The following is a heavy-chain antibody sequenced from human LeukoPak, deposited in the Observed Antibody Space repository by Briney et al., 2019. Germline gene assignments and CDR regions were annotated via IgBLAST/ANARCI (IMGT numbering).Heavy chain of an antibody. CDR3: ARVNGDYYWFDP. J-gene: IGHJ5*02. V-gene: IGHV4-59*08. Sequence: SETLSLTCTVSGGSISSYYWSWIRQPPGKGLEWIGYIYYSGSTYYNPSLKSRVTISVDTSKNQFSLKLSSVTAADTAVYYCARVNGDYYWFDPWGQGTLVTVSS. CDR2: IYYSGST. CDR1: GGSISSYY. D-gene: IGHD4-17*01.